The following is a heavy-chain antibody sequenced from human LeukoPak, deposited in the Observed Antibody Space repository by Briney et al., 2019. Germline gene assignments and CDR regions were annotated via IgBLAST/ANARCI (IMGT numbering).Heavy chain of an antibody. CDR2: ISAYNGQT. CDR3: ARDGGSSRYSFDY. CDR1: GYTFSNYG. D-gene: IGHD3-16*02. V-gene: IGHV1-18*01. Sequence: EASVKVSCKASGYTFSNYGISWGRQAPGQGLEWMGWISAYNGQTNYAQKLQGRVTMTADTSTSTAYMELRSLRSDDTAVYYCARDGGSSRYSFDYWGQGTQVTVSS. J-gene: IGHJ4*02.